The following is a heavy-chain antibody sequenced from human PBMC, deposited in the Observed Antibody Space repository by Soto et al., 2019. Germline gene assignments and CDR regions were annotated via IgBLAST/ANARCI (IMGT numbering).Heavy chain of an antibody. Sequence: ASVNVSCKSSGYTFTSYYINWVRQATGQGLECMGWMNPNSGNTGYAQKFQGRVTMTRNTSISTAYMELSSLRSEDTAVYYCARGPPPYYDILTGYYYVNWFDPWGQGTLVTVSS. CDR1: GYTFTSYY. J-gene: IGHJ5*02. V-gene: IGHV1-8*01. CDR2: MNPNSGNT. D-gene: IGHD3-9*01. CDR3: ARGPPPYYDILTGYYYVNWFDP.